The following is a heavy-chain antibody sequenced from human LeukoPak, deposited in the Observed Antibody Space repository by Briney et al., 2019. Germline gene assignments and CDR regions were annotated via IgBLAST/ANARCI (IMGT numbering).Heavy chain of an antibody. J-gene: IGHJ4*02. Sequence: GRSLRLSCAASGFTFSSYGMHWVRQAPGKGLEWVAVISYDGSNKYYADSVKGRFTISRDNSKNTLYLQMNSLKAEDTAIYYCAKDPTDFDSSGQTYFDYWGQGTLVTVSS. V-gene: IGHV3-30*18. CDR2: ISYDGSNK. CDR1: GFTFSSYG. D-gene: IGHD3-22*01. CDR3: AKDPTDFDSSGQTYFDY.